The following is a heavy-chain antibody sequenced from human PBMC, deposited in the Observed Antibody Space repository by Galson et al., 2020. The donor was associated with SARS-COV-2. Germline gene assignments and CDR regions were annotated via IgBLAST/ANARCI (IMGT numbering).Heavy chain of an antibody. V-gene: IGHV3-30*18. D-gene: IGHD3-10*01. Sequence: GGSLRLSCAASGFTFSSYGMHWVRQAPGKGLEWVAVISYDGSNKYYADSVKGRFTISRDNSKNTLYLQMNSLRAEDTAVYYCANDSASIWFGVVLGSCGMGGWGQGTTFTVAS. CDR1: GFTFSSYG. CDR3: ANDSASIWFGVVLGSCGMGG. CDR2: ISYDGSNK. J-gene: IGHJ6*02.